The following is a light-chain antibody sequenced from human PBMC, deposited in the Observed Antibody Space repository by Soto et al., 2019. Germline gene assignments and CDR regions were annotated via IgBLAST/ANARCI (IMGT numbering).Light chain of an antibody. Sequence: IVLTQSPATLSVSPWERATLSCRASQSVSSNLAWYQQKPGQAPRLLISGASTRATGIPARFSGSGSGTEFTLTISSLQPEDFATYYCQQSYSTQTFGQGTKVDIK. J-gene: IGKJ1*01. V-gene: IGKV3D-15*01. CDR2: GAS. CDR3: QQSYSTQT. CDR1: QSVSSN.